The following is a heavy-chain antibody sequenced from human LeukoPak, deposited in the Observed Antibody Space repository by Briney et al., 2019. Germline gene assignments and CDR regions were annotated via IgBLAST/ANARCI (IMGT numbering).Heavy chain of an antibody. J-gene: IGHJ4*02. CDR2: ISSSGSTI. V-gene: IGHV3-11*01. CDR3: ARGGSSGYSSSWYSTPRFGY. D-gene: IGHD6-13*01. CDR1: GFTFSDYY. Sequence: KSGGSLRLSCAASGFTFSDYYMSWIRQAPGKGLEWVSYISSSGSTIYYADSVKGRFTISRDNAKNSLYLQMNSLRAEDTAVYYCARGGSSGYSSSWYSTPRFGYWGQGTLVTVSS.